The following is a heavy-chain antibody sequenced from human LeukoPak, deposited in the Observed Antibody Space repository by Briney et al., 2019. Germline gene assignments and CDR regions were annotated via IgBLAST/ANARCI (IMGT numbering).Heavy chain of an antibody. CDR1: GFTLTDY. J-gene: IGHJ6*03. Sequence: ASVKVSCKASGFTLTDYIHWVRQDPRQGLQWMGWIKPNSGDTDYAQKFQGRVTMTRDTSISTVYMELSSLRSDDTAVYYCARADSVPAGDYHYWYMDVWGKGATVTVSS. D-gene: IGHD2-2*01. CDR2: IKPNSGDT. CDR3: ARADSVPAGDYHYWYMDV. V-gene: IGHV1-2*02.